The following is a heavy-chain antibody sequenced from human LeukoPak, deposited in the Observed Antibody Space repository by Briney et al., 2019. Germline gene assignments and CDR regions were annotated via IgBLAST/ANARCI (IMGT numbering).Heavy chain of an antibody. CDR3: ATLAYCGGDCYSGSFDY. CDR2: IYPGDSDT. CDR1: GXRFTSYW. V-gene: IGHV5-51*01. Sequence: GESLKISCKGSGXRFTSYWSGWVRQMPGKGLEWMGIIYPGDSDTRYSPSFQGQVTISADKSISTAYLQWSSLKASDSAMYYCATLAYCGGDCYSGSFDYWGQGTLVTVSS. J-gene: IGHJ4*02. D-gene: IGHD2-21*02.